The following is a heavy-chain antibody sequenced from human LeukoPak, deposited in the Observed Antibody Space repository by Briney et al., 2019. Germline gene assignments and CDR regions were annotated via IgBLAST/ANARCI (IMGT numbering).Heavy chain of an antibody. D-gene: IGHD1-26*01. CDR1: GFTFSSYE. V-gene: IGHV3-48*03. CDR3: AKDWSCQGNYYYMDV. Sequence: PGGSLRLSCAASGFTFSSYEMNWVRQAPGKRLDWVSYISTSGSTIYYADSVKGRFTISRDNSKNTLYLQMNSLRGEDTAVYYCAKDWSCQGNYYYMDVWGKGTTVTISS. CDR2: ISTSGSTI. J-gene: IGHJ6*03.